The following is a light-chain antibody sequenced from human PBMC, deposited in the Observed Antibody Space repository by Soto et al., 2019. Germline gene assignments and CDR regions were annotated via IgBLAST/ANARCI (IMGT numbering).Light chain of an antibody. CDR3: CSHAGSYTYV. CDR2: DVT. CDR1: SSVVGGYNY. Sequence: QSVLTQPRSVSGSPGRSLTISCTGTSSVVGGYNYVSWYQQYPGKVPKLMIYDVTKRPSGVPDRFSGSKSGNTASLTISGLQAEDEADYYCCSHAGSYTYVFGTGTKVTVL. V-gene: IGLV2-11*01. J-gene: IGLJ1*01.